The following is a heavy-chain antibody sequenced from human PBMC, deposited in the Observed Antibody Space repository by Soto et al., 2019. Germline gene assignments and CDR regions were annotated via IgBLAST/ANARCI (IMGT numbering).Heavy chain of an antibody. J-gene: IGHJ4*02. V-gene: IGHV4-61*01. D-gene: IGHD3-22*01. Sequence: QVQLQESGPGLVKPSETLSLTCTVSSDSVSSGSYYWSWIRQPPGKGVEWIGYIDYSGSTDYNPSLKSRVTISVDTSENQFSLRLSSVTAADTAVYYCARAQFYYDSSAYHYYFDYWGQGTLVTVSS. CDR3: ARAQFYYDSSAYHYYFDY. CDR1: SDSVSSGSYY. CDR2: IDYSGST.